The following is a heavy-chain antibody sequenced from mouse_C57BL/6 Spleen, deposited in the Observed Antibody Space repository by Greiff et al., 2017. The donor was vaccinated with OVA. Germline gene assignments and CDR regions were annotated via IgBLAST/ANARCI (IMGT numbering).Heavy chain of an antibody. J-gene: IGHJ2*01. CDR1: GFNIKDDY. Sequence: EVKLVESGAELVRPGASVKLSCTASGFNIKDDYMHWVKQRPEQGLEWIGWIDPENGDTEYASKFQGKATITADTSSNTAYLQLSSLTSEDTAVYYCTYYDYDDFDYWGQGTTLTVSS. D-gene: IGHD2-4*01. CDR3: TYYDYDDFDY. V-gene: IGHV14-4*01. CDR2: IDPENGDT.